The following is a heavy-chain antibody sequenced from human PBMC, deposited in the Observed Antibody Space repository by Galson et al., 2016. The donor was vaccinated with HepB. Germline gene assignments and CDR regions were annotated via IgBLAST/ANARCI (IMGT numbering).Heavy chain of an antibody. CDR3: SSAAYHYGSNGYYFAY. CDR2: IKQDGSET. CDR1: GFTFSDYW. Sequence: SLRLSCAASGFTFSDYWVAWVRQTPGGGLEWVANIKQDGSETYYVDSVKGRFTISRDNAKNTLYLQMNSLRPEDTAVYYCSSAAYHYGSNGYYFAYWGQGTLVTVSS. J-gene: IGHJ4*02. D-gene: IGHD3-22*01. V-gene: IGHV3-7*05.